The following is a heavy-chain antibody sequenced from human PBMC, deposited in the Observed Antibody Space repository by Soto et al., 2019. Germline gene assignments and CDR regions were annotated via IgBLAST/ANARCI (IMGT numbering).Heavy chain of an antibody. J-gene: IGHJ6*02. D-gene: IGHD2-2*01. CDR2: IIPISDTT. CDR3: ARSQGSSTSLEIYYYYYYGMDV. Sequence: QVQLVQSGAEVKKPGSSVKVSCKASGGTFSSYAISWVRQAPGQGLEWMGGIIPISDTTNYAQKFKGRVTIATEESTSAAYMELSSLRSEDTAVYYCARSQGSSTSLEIYYYYYYGMDVWGQGTTVTVSS. V-gene: IGHV1-69*01. CDR1: GGTFSSYA.